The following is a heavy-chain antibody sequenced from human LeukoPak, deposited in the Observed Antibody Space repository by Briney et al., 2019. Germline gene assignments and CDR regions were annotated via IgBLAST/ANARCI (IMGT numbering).Heavy chain of an antibody. Sequence: SETLSLTCTVSGGSISSYYWSWIRQPAGKGLEWIGRIYTSGSTNYNPSLMSRVTMSVDTSKNQFSLKLSSVTSADTAVYYCARDWSDNWFDHWGQGTLVTVSS. D-gene: IGHD3-3*01. CDR2: IYTSGST. CDR1: GGSISSYY. J-gene: IGHJ5*02. CDR3: ARDWSDNWFDH. V-gene: IGHV4-4*07.